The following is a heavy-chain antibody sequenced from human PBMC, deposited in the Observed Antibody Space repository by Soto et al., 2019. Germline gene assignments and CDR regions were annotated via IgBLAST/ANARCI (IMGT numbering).Heavy chain of an antibody. CDR2: INHSGST. CDR3: ARGGRYCSGGSCYSGAYYYCDED. J-gene: IGHJ6*03. Sequence: SETLSLTCAVYGGSFSGYYWSWIRQPPGKGLEWIGEINHSGSTNYNPSLKSRVTISVDTSKNQFSLKLSSVTAADTAVYYCARGGRYCSGGSCYSGAYYYCDEDWCKGTPVTVPS. V-gene: IGHV4-34*01. CDR1: GGSFSGYY. D-gene: IGHD2-15*01.